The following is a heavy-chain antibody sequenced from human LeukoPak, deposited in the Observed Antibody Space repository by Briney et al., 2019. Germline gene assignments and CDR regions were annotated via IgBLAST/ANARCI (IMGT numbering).Heavy chain of an antibody. D-gene: IGHD2-2*02. CDR1: GFTFGRFA. V-gene: IGHV3-23*01. CDR2: IGSSGSST. CDR3: ANMYSILGYTEASHVSFFDY. J-gene: IGHJ4*02. Sequence: GGSLRLSCAVSGFTFGRFAMNWVRQAPGKGREWVSCIGSSGSSTYYADSVKGRFTISRDNSKNTLLLQMNSLGAEDTAIYYCANMYSILGYTEASHVSFFDYWRLGTLVTVSS.